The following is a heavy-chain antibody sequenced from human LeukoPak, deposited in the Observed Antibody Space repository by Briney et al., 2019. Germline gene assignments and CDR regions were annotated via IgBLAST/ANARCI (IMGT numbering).Heavy chain of an antibody. J-gene: IGHJ5*02. CDR1: GGSFSGYY. CDR3: ARGLYCSGGSCYSAWFDP. V-gene: IGHV4-34*01. Sequence: PSETLSLTCAVYGGSFSGYYWSCIRQPPGKGREWIGEINHSGSTNYNPSLKSRVTISVDTSKNQFSLKLSSVTAADTAVYYCARGLYCSGGSCYSAWFDPWGQGTLVTVSS. CDR2: INHSGST. D-gene: IGHD2-15*01.